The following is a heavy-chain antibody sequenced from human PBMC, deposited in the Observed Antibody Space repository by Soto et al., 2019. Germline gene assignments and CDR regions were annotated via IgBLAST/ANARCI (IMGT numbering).Heavy chain of an antibody. V-gene: IGHV3-33*01. CDR1: GFTFSSYG. J-gene: IGHJ4*02. Sequence: PGGSLRLSCAASGFTFSSYGMHWVRQAPGKGLEWVAVIWYDGSNKYYADSVKGRFTIARDNSKNTLYLQMNSLRAEETAVYYCARAYYYDSSGYPGMDYWGQGTLVTVSS. D-gene: IGHD3-22*01. CDR3: ARAYYYDSSGYPGMDY. CDR2: IWYDGSNK.